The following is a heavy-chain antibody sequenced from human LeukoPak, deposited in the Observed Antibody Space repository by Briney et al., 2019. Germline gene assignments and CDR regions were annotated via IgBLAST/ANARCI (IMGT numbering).Heavy chain of an antibody. CDR1: GGSISAYY. D-gene: IGHD3-10*01. J-gene: IGHJ5*02. V-gene: IGHV4-4*07. Sequence: PSETLSLTCTVSGGSISAYYWSWIRQPAGKGLEWIGRIYTSGSTNYNPSLKSRVTISVDTSKNQFSLKLSSVTAADTAVYYCARTTYYYGSGSYYSWFDPWGQGTLVTVSS. CDR2: IYTSGST. CDR3: ARTTYYYGSGSYYSWFDP.